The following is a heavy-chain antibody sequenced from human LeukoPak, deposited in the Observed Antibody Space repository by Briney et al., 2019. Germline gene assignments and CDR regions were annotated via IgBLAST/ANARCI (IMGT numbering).Heavy chain of an antibody. V-gene: IGHV3-11*01. CDR1: GFTFSDYY. CDR3: ARVTTGAAE. CDR2: ITTSGATT. D-gene: IGHD1-1*01. Sequence: GGSLRLSCAASGFTFSDYYMNWIRQAPGKGLEWVSYITTSGATTWYADSVKGRFTISRDDAKNSLYLQMNSLRAEGTAMYYCARVTTGAAEWGQGTLVTVSS. J-gene: IGHJ4*02.